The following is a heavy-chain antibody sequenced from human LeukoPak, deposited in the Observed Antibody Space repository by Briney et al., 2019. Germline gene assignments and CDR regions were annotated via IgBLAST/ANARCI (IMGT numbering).Heavy chain of an antibody. CDR1: GGTFSSYA. CDR2: IIPIFGTA. J-gene: IGHJ5*02. CDR3: ARADAPRGMGPQRGRNLDP. V-gene: IGHV1-69*13. Sequence: SVKVSCKASGGTFSSYAISWVRQAPGQGLEWMGGIIPIFGTANYAQKFQGRVTITADESTSTAYMELSSLRSDDTAVYYCARADAPRGMGPQRGRNLDPWGQGTLVTVSS. D-gene: IGHD2-15*01.